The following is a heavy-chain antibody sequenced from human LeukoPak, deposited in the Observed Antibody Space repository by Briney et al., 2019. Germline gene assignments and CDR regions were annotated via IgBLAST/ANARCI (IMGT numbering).Heavy chain of an antibody. CDR1: GFTFSIYA. CDR3: AELGITMIGGV. D-gene: IGHD3-10*02. Sequence: GGSLRLSCAPSGFTFSIYAMIWVRQAPGKGLEWVSYISSSGSTIYYADSVKGRFTISRDNAKNSLYLQMNSLRAEDTAVYYCAELGITMIGGVWGKGTTVTISS. CDR2: ISSSGSTI. V-gene: IGHV3-48*03. J-gene: IGHJ6*04.